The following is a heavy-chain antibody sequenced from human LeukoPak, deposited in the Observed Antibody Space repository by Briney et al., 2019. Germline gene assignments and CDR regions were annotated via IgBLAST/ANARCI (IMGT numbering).Heavy chain of an antibody. D-gene: IGHD3-9*01. Sequence: PGGTLRLSCAASGFTFSSYGMSWVRQAPGKGLEWVSAISGSGGSTYYADSVKGRFTISRDNSKNTLYLQMNSLRAEDTAVYYCAKGEGGLRYFDWILPIYFDYWGQGTLVTVSS. CDR3: AKGEGGLRYFDWILPIYFDY. J-gene: IGHJ4*02. CDR2: ISGSGGST. V-gene: IGHV3-23*01. CDR1: GFTFSSYG.